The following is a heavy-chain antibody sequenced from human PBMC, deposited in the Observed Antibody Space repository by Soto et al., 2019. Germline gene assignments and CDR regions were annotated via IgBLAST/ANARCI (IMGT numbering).Heavy chain of an antibody. CDR1: GFSFSDHF. D-gene: IGHD3-22*01. CDR2: SRNKANSYTT. Sequence: EVQLVESGGGLVQPGGSLRLSCAASGFSFSDHFMDWVRQAPGKGLEWVGRSRNKANSYTTRYAASVTGRFTVSRDDSGNSVFLQMDNLETEDTAVYYCTRAGAISGYYYVGEDWGQGTLVTVSS. J-gene: IGHJ4*02. V-gene: IGHV3-72*01. CDR3: TRAGAISGYYYVGED.